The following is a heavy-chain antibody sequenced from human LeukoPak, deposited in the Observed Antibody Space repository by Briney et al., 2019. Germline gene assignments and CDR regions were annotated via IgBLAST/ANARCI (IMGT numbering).Heavy chain of an antibody. CDR3: TSAMATVTKIPT. CDR1: GFTFSDSA. D-gene: IGHD4-17*01. J-gene: IGHJ4*02. CDR2: IRSKANSYAT. Sequence: PGGSLRLSCAASGFTFSDSAMHWVRQASGKGLEWVGRIRSKANSYATAYTASVKGRFTISRDDSKNTAYLQMNSLKTEDTAVYYCTSAMATVTKIPTWGQGTLVTVSS. V-gene: IGHV3-73*01.